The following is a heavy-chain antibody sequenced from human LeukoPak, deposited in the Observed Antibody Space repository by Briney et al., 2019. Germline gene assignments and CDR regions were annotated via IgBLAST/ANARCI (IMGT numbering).Heavy chain of an antibody. CDR1: GYTFTNYA. D-gene: IGHD3-3*01. CDR2: ISAGDDNT. CDR3: AKDMYYDFWSGYGGWFDP. Sequence: ASVKVSCKASGYTFTNYAMHWVRQAPGQRLEWMGWISAGDDNTKYSQKFQGRVTFTRDTSANTAYMELSRLRSDDTAVYYCAKDMYYDFWSGYGGWFDPWGQGTLVTVSS. J-gene: IGHJ5*02. V-gene: IGHV1-3*01.